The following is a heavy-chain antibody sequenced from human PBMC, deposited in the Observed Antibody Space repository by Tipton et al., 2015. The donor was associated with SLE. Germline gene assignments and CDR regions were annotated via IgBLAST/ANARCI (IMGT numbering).Heavy chain of an antibody. CDR1: GGSISSHY. CDR3: ARGSAIAARPNWFDP. V-gene: IGHV4-34*01. D-gene: IGHD6-6*01. CDR2: INHSGST. J-gene: IGHJ5*02. Sequence: TLSLTCTVSGGSISSHYWSWIRQPPGKGLEWIGEINHSGSTNYNPSLKNRVTISVDTSKNQFSLKLSSVTAADTAVYYCARGSAIAARPNWFDPWGQGTLVTVSS.